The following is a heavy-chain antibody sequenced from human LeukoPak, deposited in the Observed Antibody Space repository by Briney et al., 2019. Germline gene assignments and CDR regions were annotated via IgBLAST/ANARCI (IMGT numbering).Heavy chain of an antibody. CDR3: ARARPDDEGAYYFDY. CDR2: IYHSGST. V-gene: IGHV4-30-2*01. D-gene: IGHD1-26*01. J-gene: IGHJ4*02. CDR1: GGSICSGGYY. Sequence: SETLSLTCTVSGGSICSGGYYWSWIRQPPGKGLEWIGYIYHSGSTYYNPSLKSRVTISVDRSKNQFSLKLSSVTAADTAVYYCARARPDDEGAYYFDYWGQGTLVTVSS.